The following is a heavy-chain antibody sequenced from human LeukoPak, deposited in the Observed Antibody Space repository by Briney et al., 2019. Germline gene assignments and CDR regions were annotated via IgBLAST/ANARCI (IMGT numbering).Heavy chain of an antibody. CDR2: ISGSGGST. CDR1: GFTFSSYA. V-gene: IGHV3-23*01. D-gene: IGHD3-9*01. Sequence: GGSLRLSCAASGFTFSSYAMSWVRQAPGKGLEWVSAISGSGGSTYYADSVKGRFAISRDNSKNTLYLQMNSLRAEDTAVYYCAKDHMIGYFDWLLSSLNFDYWGQGTLVTVSS. J-gene: IGHJ4*02. CDR3: AKDHMIGYFDWLLSSLNFDY.